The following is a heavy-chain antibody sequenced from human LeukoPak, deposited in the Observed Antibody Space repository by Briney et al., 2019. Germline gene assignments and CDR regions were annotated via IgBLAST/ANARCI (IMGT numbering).Heavy chain of an antibody. Sequence: GGSLRLSCAASGFTFDSYAMSWVRQAPGRGLEWVSSISGSGSSTYYANSVKGRFTISRDNSKNTLYLQMDSLRIEDTAEYYCAKGNSARSGSYYGDYWGQGTLVTVSS. V-gene: IGHV3-23*01. CDR1: GFTFDSYA. J-gene: IGHJ4*02. D-gene: IGHD1-26*01. CDR3: AKGNSARSGSYYGDY. CDR2: ISGSGSST.